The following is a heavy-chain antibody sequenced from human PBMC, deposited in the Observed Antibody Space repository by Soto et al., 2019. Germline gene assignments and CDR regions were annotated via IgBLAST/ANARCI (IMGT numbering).Heavy chain of an antibody. CDR2: IYYSGST. CDR3: ARLGVATTRDYYYYGMDV. D-gene: IGHD5-12*01. Sequence: PSETLSLTCTVSGGSISSSSYYWGWIRQPPGKGLEWIGSIYYSGSTYYNPSLKSRVTISVDTSKNQFSLKLSSVTAADTAVYYCARLGVATTRDYYYYGMDVWGQGTTVTVSS. CDR1: GGSISSSSYY. J-gene: IGHJ6*02. V-gene: IGHV4-39*01.